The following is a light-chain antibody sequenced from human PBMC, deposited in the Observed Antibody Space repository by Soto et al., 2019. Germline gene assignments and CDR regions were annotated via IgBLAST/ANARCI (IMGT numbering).Light chain of an antibody. V-gene: IGLV1-40*01. CDR3: QSYDSRLSGYV. CDR2: GNS. Sequence: QSVLTQPPSLSGAPVQRVTISCTGSSSNIGAGYDVHWYQQLPGTAPKLLIYGNSNRPSGVPERFSGSKSGTSASLAITGLQAEDEADYYCQSYDSRLSGYVFGTGTKVTVL. CDR1: SSNIGAGYD. J-gene: IGLJ1*01.